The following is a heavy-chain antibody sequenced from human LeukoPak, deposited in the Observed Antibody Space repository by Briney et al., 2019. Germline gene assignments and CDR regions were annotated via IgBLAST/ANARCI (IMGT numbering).Heavy chain of an antibody. CDR2: IIPILGIA. V-gene: IGHV1-69*04. CDR3: ARDRSRYGMDV. Sequence: ASVTVSCTASGGTFSSYAISWVRQAPGQGLEWMGRIIPILGIANYAQKFQGRVTITADKSTSTAYMELSSLRSEDTAVYYCARDRSRYGMDVWGQGTTVTVSS. D-gene: IGHD2-15*01. J-gene: IGHJ6*02. CDR1: GGTFSSYA.